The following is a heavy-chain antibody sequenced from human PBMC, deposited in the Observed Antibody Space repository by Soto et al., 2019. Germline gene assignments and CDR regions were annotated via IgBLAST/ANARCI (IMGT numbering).Heavy chain of an antibody. CDR1: GFTFSSYA. CDR2: ISGSGGST. J-gene: IGHJ5*02. V-gene: IGHV3-23*01. Sequence: XVSLRLSCAASGFTFSSYAMSGVRQAPGKGLEWISAISGSGGSTYYADSVKGRFTISRDNSKNTLYLQMNSLRAEDTAVYYCAKDPAFEATNWFDPWGQGTLVTVSS. CDR3: AKDPAFEATNWFDP.